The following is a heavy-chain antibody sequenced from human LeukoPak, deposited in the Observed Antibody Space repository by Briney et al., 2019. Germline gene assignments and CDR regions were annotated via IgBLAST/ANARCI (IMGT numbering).Heavy chain of an antibody. CDR3: ATARRDGYNGHFDY. CDR2: ISAYNGNT. D-gene: IGHD5-24*01. J-gene: IGHJ4*02. CDR1: GYTFTSYG. V-gene: IGHV1-18*01. Sequence: VKVSCKASGYTFTSYGISWVRQAPGQGLEWMGWISAYNGNTNYAQKLQGRVTMTTDTSTSTAYMELSSLRSEDTAVYYCATARRDGYNGHFDYWGQGTLVTVSS.